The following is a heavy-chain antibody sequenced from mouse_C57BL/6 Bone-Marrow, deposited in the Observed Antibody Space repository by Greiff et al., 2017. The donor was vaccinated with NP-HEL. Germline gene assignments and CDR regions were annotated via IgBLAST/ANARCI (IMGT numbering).Heavy chain of an antibody. V-gene: IGHV1-63*01. CDR1: GYTFTNYW. CDR2: IYPGGGYT. CDR3: ARTVVDAMDY. J-gene: IGHJ4*01. D-gene: IGHD1-1*01. Sequence: QVQLQQSGAELVRPGPSVKMSCKASGYTFTNYWIGWAKQRPGHGLEWIGDIYPGGGYTNYNEKFKGKATLTADKSSSTAYMQFSSLTSEDSAIYYCARTVVDAMDYWGQGTSVTVSS.